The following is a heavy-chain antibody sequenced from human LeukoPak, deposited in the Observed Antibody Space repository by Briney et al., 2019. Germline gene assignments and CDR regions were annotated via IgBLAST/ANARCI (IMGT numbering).Heavy chain of an antibody. CDR1: GGSISNGDHY. CDR3: ARVGLVSSSWYALLDY. CDR2: IYQGGST. Sequence: SETLSLTCTVSGGSISNGDHYWGWIRQPPGKGLEWIGSIYQGGSTYYNPPLKSRVTISVDKSKNQFSLKLSSVTAADTAVYYCARVGLVSSSWYALLDYWGQGTLVTVSS. J-gene: IGHJ4*02. D-gene: IGHD6-13*01. V-gene: IGHV4-39*07.